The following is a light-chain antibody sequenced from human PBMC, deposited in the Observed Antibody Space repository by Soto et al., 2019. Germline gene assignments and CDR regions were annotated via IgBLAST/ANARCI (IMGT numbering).Light chain of an antibody. CDR3: HQRAGWPPT. CDR1: RSVNNF. V-gene: IGKV3-11*01. Sequence: EIVLTHSPVTLSLSPWEIATLSCRATRSVNNFVAWYQQKPGQAPSLLISDASNRATGIPDRFSGSGSGTDFTLTINSLEPEDFAVYFCHQRAGWPPTFGGGTKVDI. J-gene: IGKJ4*01. CDR2: DAS.